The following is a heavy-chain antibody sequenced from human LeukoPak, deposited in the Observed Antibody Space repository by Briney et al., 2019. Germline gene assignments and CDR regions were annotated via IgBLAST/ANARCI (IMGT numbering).Heavy chain of an antibody. Sequence: GASVKVSCTASGGTFSSYAISWVRQAPGQGLEWMGGIIPIFGTANYAQKFQGRVTITADESTSTAYMELSSLRSEDTAVYYCARGEITMTYYYYYYMDVWGKGTTVTISS. V-gene: IGHV1-69*13. D-gene: IGHD3-22*01. CDR3: ARGEITMTYYYYYYMDV. CDR1: GGTFSSYA. CDR2: IIPIFGTA. J-gene: IGHJ6*03.